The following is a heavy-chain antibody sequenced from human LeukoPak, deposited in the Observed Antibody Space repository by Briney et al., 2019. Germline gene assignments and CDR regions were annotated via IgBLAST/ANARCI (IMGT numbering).Heavy chain of an antibody. Sequence: GGSLRLSCAASGFTFSNSWMTWVRQAPTKGLEWVANIKYDGSDKRYVDSVKGRFTISRDNAKKSLYLEMNNLRAEDTAVYYCATDGAGFDTWGQGVLVTVSS. J-gene: IGHJ5*02. CDR1: GFTFSNSW. CDR2: IKYDGSDK. V-gene: IGHV3-7*03. CDR3: ATDGAGFDT.